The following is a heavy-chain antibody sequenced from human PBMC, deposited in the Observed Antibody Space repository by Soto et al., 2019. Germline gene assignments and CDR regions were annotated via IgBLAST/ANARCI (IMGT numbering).Heavy chain of an antibody. D-gene: IGHD5-12*01. CDR2: LSWDGGTT. CDR1: GFTFEEHT. V-gene: IGHV3-43*01. CDR3: TRGQKKYRTTSGVDFDA. Sequence: EVMLEESGGAVVQPGGSLRLSCVVSGFTFEEHTIHWVRQAPGKGLEWISLLSWDGGTTYYAESVKGRFTISRDSGTNSVFLQMDSLRSEDTALYYCTRGQKKYRTTSGVDFDAWGQGTQGTVSS. J-gene: IGHJ4*02.